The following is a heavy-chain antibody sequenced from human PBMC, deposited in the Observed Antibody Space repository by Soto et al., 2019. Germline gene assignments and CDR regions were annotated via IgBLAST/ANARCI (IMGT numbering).Heavy chain of an antibody. J-gene: IGHJ5*02. CDR1: GYSFTSYW. V-gene: IGHV5-51*01. CDR3: ARHVYSSSKGWFEP. D-gene: IGHD6-13*01. CDR2: IYPGDSDT. Sequence: GESLKISCDGSGYSFTSYWIGWVRRMPGKGLEWMGIIYPGDSDTRYSPSFQGQVTISADKSISTAYLQWSSLKASDTAMYYCARHVYSSSKGWFEPWGQGTLVTVSS.